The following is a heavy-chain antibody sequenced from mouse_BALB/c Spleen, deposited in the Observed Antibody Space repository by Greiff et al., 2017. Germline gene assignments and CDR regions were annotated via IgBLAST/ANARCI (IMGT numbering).Heavy chain of an antibody. CDR2: INSNGGST. CDR1: GFTFSSYY. V-gene: IGHV5-6-2*01. J-gene: IGHJ4*01. D-gene: IGHD1-1*01. CDR3: ARQRSGSSYGYAMDY. Sequence: EVHLVESGGGLVKLGGSLKLSCAASGFTFSSYYMSWVRQTPEKRLELVAAINSNGGSTYYPDTVKGRFTISRDNAKNTLYLQMSSLKSEDTALYYCARQRSGSSYGYAMDYWGQGTSVTVSS.